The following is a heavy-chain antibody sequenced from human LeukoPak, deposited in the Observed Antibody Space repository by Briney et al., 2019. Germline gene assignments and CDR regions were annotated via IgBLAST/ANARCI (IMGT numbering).Heavy chain of an antibody. J-gene: IGHJ4*02. Sequence: GGSLRLSCTASGFTFGDYAMSWVRQAPGKGLEWVGFIRSKAYGGTTEYAASVKDRFTISRDDSKSIAYLQMNSLKTEDTAVYYCTRETTPYYWGQGTLVTVSS. CDR3: TRETTPYY. D-gene: IGHD4-17*01. CDR2: IRSKAYGGTT. V-gene: IGHV3-49*04. CDR1: GFTFGDYA.